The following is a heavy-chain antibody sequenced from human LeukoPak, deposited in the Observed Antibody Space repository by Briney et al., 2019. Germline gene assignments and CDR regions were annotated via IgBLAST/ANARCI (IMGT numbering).Heavy chain of an antibody. CDR1: GFTFSSYD. V-gene: IGHV3-30*02. D-gene: IGHD6-6*01. CDR3: AKDGSSPFGY. Sequence: GRSLRLSCVLAGFTFSSYDIHWVRQAPGTMPGRVAFMRYAGSDEYSGDSVKGRFTIFRDNSKNTLYLQMNSLRVEDTAVYYCAKDGSSPFGYWGQGTLVTVSS. CDR2: MRYAGSDE. J-gene: IGHJ4*02.